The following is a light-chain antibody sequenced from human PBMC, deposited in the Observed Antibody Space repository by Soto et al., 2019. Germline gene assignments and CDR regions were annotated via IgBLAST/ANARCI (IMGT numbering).Light chain of an antibody. CDR1: SSNIGSNT. V-gene: IGLV1-44*01. J-gene: IGLJ2*01. CDR2: SNN. Sequence: QSVLTQPPSASGTPGQRVTISCSGSSSNIGSNTVNWYQQLPGTTPKLLIYSNNQQPSGVPDRFSCSKSGTSACLAISGHQSEDEADYYCAEWDDSLNGLFGGGTKLTVL. CDR3: AEWDDSLNGL.